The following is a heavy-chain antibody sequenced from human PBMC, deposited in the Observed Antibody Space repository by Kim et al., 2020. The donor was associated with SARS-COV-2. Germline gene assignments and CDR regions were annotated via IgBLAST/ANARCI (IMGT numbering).Heavy chain of an antibody. J-gene: IGHJ4*01. CDR2: FYYGGST. V-gene: IGHV4-39*01. CDR3: AAAGLYTYGLWFLDH. D-gene: IGHD5-18*01. CDR1: GGSISSNSFY. Sequence: SETLSLNCTVSGGSISSNSFYWGWIRQPPGKGLEWIGTFYYGGSTFYNPSLTSRVAISVDTSKNEFSLKLTSVTAADTAVYYCAAAGLYTYGLWFLDHWG.